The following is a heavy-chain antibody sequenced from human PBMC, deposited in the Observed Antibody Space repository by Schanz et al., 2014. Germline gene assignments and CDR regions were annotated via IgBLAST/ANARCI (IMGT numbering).Heavy chain of an antibody. D-gene: IGHD3-10*01. V-gene: IGHV3-7*01. Sequence: EVQLVESGGGLVQPGGSLRLSCAASGFTFGNFFMSWVRQAPGKGLEWVANIKQDGIEKYYVDSVKGRFTISRDNAKNSLYLQMNSLTADDTAVYYCARVRTIYGSGAMGYWGQGTLVTVSS. J-gene: IGHJ4*02. CDR3: ARVRTIYGSGAMGY. CDR2: IKQDGIEK. CDR1: GFTFGNFF.